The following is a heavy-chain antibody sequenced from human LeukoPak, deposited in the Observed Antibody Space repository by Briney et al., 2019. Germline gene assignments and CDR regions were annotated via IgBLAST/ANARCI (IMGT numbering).Heavy chain of an antibody. D-gene: IGHD5-12*01. J-gene: IGHJ4*02. CDR2: IYSGGST. CDR3: ASPAVEMATIAFDY. CDR1: GFTFSSNY. Sequence: GGSLRLSCAASGFTFSSNYMSWVRQAPGKGLEWVSVIYSGGSTYYSDSVRGRCTISRYNSKNTLYLQMNSLRAEDTAVYYCASPAVEMATIAFDYWGQGTLVTVSS. V-gene: IGHV3-66*01.